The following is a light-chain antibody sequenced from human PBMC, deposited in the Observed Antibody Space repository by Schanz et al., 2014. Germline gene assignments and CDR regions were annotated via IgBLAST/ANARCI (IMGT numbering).Light chain of an antibody. CDR2: EVN. J-gene: IGLJ2*01. V-gene: IGLV2-8*01. CDR1: SSDVGGHNY. Sequence: QSALTQPPSASGSPGQSVTISCTGTSSDVGGHNYVSWYQQHPGKSPKLMISEVNKRPSGVPDRFSGSKSGNTASLTVSGLQAEDEADYYCSSYAGAKTLVFGGGTKLTVL. CDR3: SSYAGAKTLV.